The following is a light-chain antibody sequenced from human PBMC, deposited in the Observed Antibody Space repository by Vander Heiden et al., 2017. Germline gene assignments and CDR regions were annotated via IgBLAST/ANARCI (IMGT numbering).Light chain of an antibody. CDR2: GAS. V-gene: IGKV3-15*01. J-gene: IGKJ1*01. Sequence: EIVMTQSPATLSVSPGERATLSCRASQSVSSNLAWYQQKPGQAPRLLIYGASTRATGIPARFSGSGSGTEFTLTISSLQSEDFAVYYCLQYNNWLSTFGQGTKVEIK. CDR3: LQYNNWLST. CDR1: QSVSSN.